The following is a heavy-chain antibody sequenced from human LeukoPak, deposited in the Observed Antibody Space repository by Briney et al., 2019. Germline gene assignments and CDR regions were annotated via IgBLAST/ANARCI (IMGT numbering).Heavy chain of an antibody. Sequence: GGSLRLSCAASGFTFSSYGMHWVRQAPGKGLEWVAVISFDGSTEKYADSVKGRFTISRDNSKNTLYLQMNSLRAEDTAVYYCAGIAVAGPFDYWGQGTLVTVSS. CDR3: AGIAVAGPFDY. V-gene: IGHV3-30*03. D-gene: IGHD6-19*01. CDR2: ISFDGSTE. J-gene: IGHJ4*02. CDR1: GFTFSSYG.